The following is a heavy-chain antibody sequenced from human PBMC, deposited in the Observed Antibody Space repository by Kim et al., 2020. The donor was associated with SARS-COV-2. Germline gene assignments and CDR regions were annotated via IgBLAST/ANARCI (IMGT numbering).Heavy chain of an antibody. D-gene: IGHD4-17*01. CDR2: IYSGGST. CDR1: GFTVSSNY. Sequence: LSLTCAASGFTVSSNYMSWVRQAPGKGLEWVSVIYSGGSTYYADSVKGRFTISRDNSKNTLYLQMNSLRAEDTAVYYCARDSSTEQNFDYWGQGTLVTVSS. CDR3: ARDSSTEQNFDY. J-gene: IGHJ4*02. V-gene: IGHV3-53*01.